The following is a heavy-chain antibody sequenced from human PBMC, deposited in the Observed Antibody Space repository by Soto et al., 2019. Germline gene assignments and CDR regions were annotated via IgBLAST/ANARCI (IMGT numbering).Heavy chain of an antibody. J-gene: IGHJ5*02. CDR1: GFTFGDYA. D-gene: IGHD3-16*02. Sequence: GGSLRLSCRTSGFTFGDYAMSWFRQAPGKGLEWVGFIRGKASGGTTDYAASVKGRFTISRDDSKNIAYLQMNSLKTEDTAVYYCTRVDMITFGTAIVPNWFDPWGQGTLVTVSS. CDR3: TRVDMITFGTAIVPNWFDP. V-gene: IGHV3-49*03. CDR2: IRGKASGGTT.